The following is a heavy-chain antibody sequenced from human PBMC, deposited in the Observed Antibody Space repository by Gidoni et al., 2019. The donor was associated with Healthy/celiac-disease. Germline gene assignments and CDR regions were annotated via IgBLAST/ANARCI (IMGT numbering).Heavy chain of an antibody. CDR2: IKSKTDGGTT. Sequence: EVQLVESGGGLVKPGGSLRLSCTASGCSFSNAWRNWVRQAPGKGLEWVGRIKSKTDGGTTDYAAPVKGRFTISRDDSKNTLYLQMNSLKTEDTAVYYCTTVCSSTSCYTDAFDIWGQGTMVTVSS. D-gene: IGHD2-2*02. V-gene: IGHV3-15*07. J-gene: IGHJ3*02. CDR3: TTVCSSTSCYTDAFDI. CDR1: GCSFSNAW.